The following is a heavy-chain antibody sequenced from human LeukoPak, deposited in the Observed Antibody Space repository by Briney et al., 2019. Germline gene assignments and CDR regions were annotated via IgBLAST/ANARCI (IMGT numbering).Heavy chain of an antibody. Sequence: GGTLRLSCAASGFTFSSYWMSWVREAPGKGLEWVANMKQDGSETYYVDSVKGRFTISRDNAKNSLYLQMNSLRAEDTAVYYCARDIGFYDYGDYGDDAFDIWGQGTMVTVSS. J-gene: IGHJ3*02. CDR1: GFTFSSYW. CDR2: MKQDGSET. D-gene: IGHD4-17*01. CDR3: ARDIGFYDYGDYGDDAFDI. V-gene: IGHV3-7*04.